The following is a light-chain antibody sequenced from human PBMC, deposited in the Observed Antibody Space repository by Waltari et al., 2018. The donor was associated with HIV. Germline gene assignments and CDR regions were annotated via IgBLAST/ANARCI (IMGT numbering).Light chain of an antibody. V-gene: IGLV2-14*03. Sequence: QSALTQPASVSGSPGPSIPISCTGTSSDVGGYKYDSWYQQHPGKAPKLMIYDVSNRPSGVSNRFSGSKSGNTASLTISGLQAEDEADYYCSSYTSSSTDVFGTGTKVTVL. CDR1: SSDVGGYKY. J-gene: IGLJ1*01. CDR3: SSYTSSSTDV. CDR2: DVS.